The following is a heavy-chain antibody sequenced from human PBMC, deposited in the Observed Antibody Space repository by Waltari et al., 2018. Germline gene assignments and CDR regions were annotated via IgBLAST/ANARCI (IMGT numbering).Heavy chain of an antibody. CDR3: ARLGGYSYGGEYYFDY. CDR2: IYPGDSDT. CDR1: GYSFTSYW. V-gene: IGHV5-51*01. J-gene: IGHJ4*02. Sequence: EVQLVQSGAAVKKPGESLKISCRGSGYSFTSYWLGWVRQMPGKGLEWMGIIYPGDSDTRYSPSFQGQVTISADKSISTAYLQWSSLKASDTAMYYCARLGGYSYGGEYYFDYWGQGTLVTVSS. D-gene: IGHD5-18*01.